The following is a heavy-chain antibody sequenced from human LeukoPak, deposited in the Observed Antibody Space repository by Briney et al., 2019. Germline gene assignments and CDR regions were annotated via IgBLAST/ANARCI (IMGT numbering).Heavy chain of an antibody. CDR2: TYYKSKWYE. J-gene: IGHJ6*03. V-gene: IGHV6-1*01. CDR1: GDSVSSNSAA. D-gene: IGHD3-9*01. CDR3: ARLRYFGGPTSSYYYYYMDV. Sequence: SQTLSLTCVISGDSVSSNSAAWNWIRQSPSRGLEWLGRTYYKSKWYEDYALSLKSRITINPDTSKNQFSLKLSSVTAADTAVYYCARLRYFGGPTSSYYYYYMDVWGTGTTVTVSS.